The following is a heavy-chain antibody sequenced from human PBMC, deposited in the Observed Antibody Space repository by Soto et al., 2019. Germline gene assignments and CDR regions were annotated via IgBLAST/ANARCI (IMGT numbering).Heavy chain of an antibody. V-gene: IGHV4-31*07. CDR1: GGSITSGGHY. CDR3: INSWGLSRADS. D-gene: IGHD3-16*01. CDR2: IYDSGNMY. Sequence: SETLSLTCTVSGGSITSGGHYWGWIRQYPGKGLEWIGHIYDSGNMYFYNPSLKSRVTISADTSRNQFSLSLSSLTAADTAVYYCINSWGLSRADSWGRGILVTVSS. J-gene: IGHJ5*01.